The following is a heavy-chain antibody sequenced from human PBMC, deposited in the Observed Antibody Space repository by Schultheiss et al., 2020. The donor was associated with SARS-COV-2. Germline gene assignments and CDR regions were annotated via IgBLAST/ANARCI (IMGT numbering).Heavy chain of an antibody. V-gene: IGHV1-69*06. Sequence: KISCKASGYTFTGYYMHWVRQAPGQGLEWMGGIIPIFGTANYAQKFQGRVTITADKSTSTAYMELRSLRSDDTAVYYCARVPQLNYGDYWRHYYYYYAMDVWGQGTTVTVSS. D-gene: IGHD4-17*01. CDR3: ARVPQLNYGDYWRHYYYYYAMDV. J-gene: IGHJ6*02. CDR1: GYTFTGYY. CDR2: IIPIFGTA.